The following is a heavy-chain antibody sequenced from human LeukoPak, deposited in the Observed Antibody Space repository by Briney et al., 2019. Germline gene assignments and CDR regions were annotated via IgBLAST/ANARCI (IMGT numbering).Heavy chain of an antibody. V-gene: IGHV4-34*01. J-gene: IGHJ4*02. D-gene: IGHD5-18*01. CDR3: ASDNTAMFD. CDR2: INHSGST. CDR1: GGSFSGYY. Sequence: SETLSLTCVVYGGSFSGYYWSWIRQPPGKGLEWIGEINHSGSTNYNPSLKSRVTISVDTSKNQFSLKLSSVTAADTAVYYCASDNTAMFDWGQGTLVTVSS.